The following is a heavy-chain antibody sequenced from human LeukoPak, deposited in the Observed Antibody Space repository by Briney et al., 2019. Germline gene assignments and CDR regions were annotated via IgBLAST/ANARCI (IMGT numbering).Heavy chain of an antibody. Sequence: LXCXASXFTFSSYGMHWVRQAPGKGLEXVAVIWDDGSNKYYADSVKGRFTISRDNSRNTLFLEVNSLRAEDTAVYYCARDGNFGYDAFDIWGQGTMVTVSS. CDR2: IWDDGSNK. D-gene: IGHD3-10*01. CDR3: ARDGNFGYDAFDI. V-gene: IGHV3-33*01. J-gene: IGHJ3*02. CDR1: XFTFSSYG.